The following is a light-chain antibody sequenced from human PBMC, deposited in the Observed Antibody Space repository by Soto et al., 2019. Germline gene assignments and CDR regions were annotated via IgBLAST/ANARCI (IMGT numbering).Light chain of an antibody. CDR3: SSYRSTSVPYV. J-gene: IGLJ1*01. V-gene: IGLV2-14*01. CDR2: EVS. CDR1: SSDVGGYDY. Sequence: QSALTQPASVSGSPGQSITISCTGTSSDVGGYDYVSWYQQYPGKAPKLLIYEVSNRPSGVSNRFSGSKSGNTASLTISGLQAEDEADYYCSSYRSTSVPYVFGTATKLTVL.